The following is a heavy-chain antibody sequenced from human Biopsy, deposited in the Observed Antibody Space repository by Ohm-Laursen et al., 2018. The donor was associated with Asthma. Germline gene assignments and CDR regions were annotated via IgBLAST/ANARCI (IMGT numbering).Heavy chain of an antibody. CDR1: GFSLSSSGAT. D-gene: IGHD1-14*01. CDR3: TRHNDY. J-gene: IGHJ4*02. CDR2: IDWEEDK. Sequence: TQTLTLTCSFSGFSLSSSGATVNWTRQPPGKALEWLARIDWEEDKFYSTSLRTRLTISKGSSEDQVVLTMTNMGPVDTATYYCTRHNDYWGPGILVTVSS. V-gene: IGHV2-70*04.